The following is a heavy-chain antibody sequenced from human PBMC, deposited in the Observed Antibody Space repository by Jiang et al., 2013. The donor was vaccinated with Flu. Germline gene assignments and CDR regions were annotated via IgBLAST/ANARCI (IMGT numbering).Heavy chain of an antibody. CDR2: INPSGGST. D-gene: IGHD2-21*02. CDR1: GYTFTSYY. V-gene: IGHV1-46*01. CDR3: AKGRVAYCGGDCYHGFDY. Sequence: GAEVKKPGASVKVSCKASGYTFTSYYMHWVRQAPGQGLEWMGIINPSGGSTNYAQKFQGRVTMTRDTSTSTVYMDLSSLRSEDTAVYYCAKGRVAYCGGDCYHGFDYWGQGTLVT. J-gene: IGHJ4*02.